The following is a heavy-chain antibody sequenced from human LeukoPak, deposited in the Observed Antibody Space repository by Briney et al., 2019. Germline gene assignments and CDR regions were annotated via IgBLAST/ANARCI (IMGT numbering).Heavy chain of an antibody. D-gene: IGHD3-16*02. V-gene: IGHV3-30-3*01. Sequence: GSLRLSCAASGFTFSSYAMHWVRQAPGKGLEWVAVISYDGSNKYYADSVKGRFTISRDNSKNTLYLQMNSLRAEDTAVYYCARDMITFGGVIVPYEAFDIWGQGTMVTVSS. CDR2: ISYDGSNK. CDR1: GFTFSSYA. J-gene: IGHJ3*02. CDR3: ARDMITFGGVIVPYEAFDI.